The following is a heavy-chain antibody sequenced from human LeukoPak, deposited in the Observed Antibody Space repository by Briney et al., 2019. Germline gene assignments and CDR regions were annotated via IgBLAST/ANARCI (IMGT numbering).Heavy chain of an antibody. Sequence: SGGSLRLSCAASGFTFSSYGMHWVRQAPGKGLEWVAFIRYDGSNKYYADSVKGRFTISRDNSKNTLYLQMNSLRAEDAAVYYCAKDSRIPKTTVTPPGYFDYWGQGTLVTVSS. CDR3: AKDSRIPKTTVTPPGYFDY. J-gene: IGHJ4*02. D-gene: IGHD4-11*01. CDR2: IRYDGSNK. CDR1: GFTFSSYG. V-gene: IGHV3-30*02.